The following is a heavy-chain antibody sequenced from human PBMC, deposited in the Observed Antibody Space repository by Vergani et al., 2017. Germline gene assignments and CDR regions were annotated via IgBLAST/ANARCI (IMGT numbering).Heavy chain of an antibody. CDR2: IYYSGST. Sequence: QVQLQESGPGLVKPPGTLSLTCAVSGDSISSNNCWTWVRQPPGKGLEWIGYIYYSGSTNYNPSLKSRVTISVDTSKNQFSLKLSSVTAADTAVYYCARNPYCGGDCYSDAFDIWGQGTVVTVSS. J-gene: IGHJ3*02. V-gene: IGHV4-4*03. CDR3: ARNPYCGGDCYSDAFDI. CDR1: GDSISSNNC. D-gene: IGHD2-21*02.